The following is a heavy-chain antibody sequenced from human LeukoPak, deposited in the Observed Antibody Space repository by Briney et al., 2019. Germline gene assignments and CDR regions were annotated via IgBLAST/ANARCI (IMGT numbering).Heavy chain of an antibody. CDR1: GGSISSYY. CDR2: IYYSGST. V-gene: IGHV4-59*01. Sequence: SETLSLTCTVSGGSISSYYWSWIRQPPGKGLEWIGYIYYSGSTNYNPSLKSRVTISVDTSKNQFSLKLSSVTAADTAVYYCARAPRRDGYNYAFDIWGQGTMVTVSS. CDR3: ARAPRRDGYNYAFDI. D-gene: IGHD5-24*01. J-gene: IGHJ3*02.